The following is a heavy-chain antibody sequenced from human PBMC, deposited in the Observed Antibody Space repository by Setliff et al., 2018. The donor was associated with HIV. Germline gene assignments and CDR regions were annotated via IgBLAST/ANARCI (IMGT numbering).Heavy chain of an antibody. Sequence: VKVSCKASGGTFSSYTISWVRQAPGQGLEWMGVINPTGGSTRNTQKFQGRVAMTRDTSTSTVYMELSSLRSEDTAVYYCASAGAWQRNALDIWGQGTMVTVSS. J-gene: IGHJ3*02. CDR3: ASAGAWQRNALDI. D-gene: IGHD5-12*01. CDR1: GGTFSSYT. V-gene: IGHV1-46*01. CDR2: INPTGGST.